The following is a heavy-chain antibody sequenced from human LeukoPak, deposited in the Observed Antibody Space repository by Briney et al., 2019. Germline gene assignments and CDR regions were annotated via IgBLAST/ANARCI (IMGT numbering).Heavy chain of an antibody. Sequence: AHTLSLTCTVAGGCVRSGDSYWTWIRRPPGKGLEWIGYMYYSGSTYYNPSLKTRISISEDTSKSQISLKLTSVTAADTAVYYCARDKWVRVGNSWRPYAMDVWGQGTTVTVSS. D-gene: IGHD6-13*01. V-gene: IGHV4-30-4*08. CDR1: GGCVRSGDSY. J-gene: IGHJ6*02. CDR2: MYYSGST. CDR3: ARDKWVRVGNSWRPYAMDV.